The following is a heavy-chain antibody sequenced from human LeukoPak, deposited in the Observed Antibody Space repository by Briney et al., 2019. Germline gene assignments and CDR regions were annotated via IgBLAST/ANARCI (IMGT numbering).Heavy chain of an antibody. Sequence: GGSLSLSCAASGFTFSSYSMNWVRQPPGKGLEWVSSINSSSSYIYYPDSVKGRFTISRDNAKNSLYLQMNSLRAEDTAVYYCARAIIRATTQTTYYFDYWGQGTLVTVSS. J-gene: IGHJ4*02. V-gene: IGHV3-21*01. CDR1: GFTFSSYS. D-gene: IGHD1-26*01. CDR2: INSSSSYI. CDR3: ARAIIRATTQTTYYFDY.